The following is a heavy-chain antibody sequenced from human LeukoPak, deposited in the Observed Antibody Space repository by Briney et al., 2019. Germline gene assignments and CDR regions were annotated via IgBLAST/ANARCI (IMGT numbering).Heavy chain of an antibody. D-gene: IGHD6-6*01. J-gene: IGHJ4*02. CDR2: ISGSGGST. CDR3: AKGPFGSSSFYLDY. Sequence: GGSLRLSCAASGFTFSSYAMSWVRQAPGKGLEWVSAISGSGGSTYYADSVKGRFTISRDNSKNTLYLQMSSLRAEDTAVYYCAKGPFGSSSFYLDYWGQGTLVTVSS. V-gene: IGHV3-23*01. CDR1: GFTFSSYA.